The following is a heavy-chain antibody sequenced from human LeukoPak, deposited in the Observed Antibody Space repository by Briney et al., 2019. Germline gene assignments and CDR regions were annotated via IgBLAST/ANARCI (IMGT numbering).Heavy chain of an antibody. CDR2: ISSSGSTI. CDR1: GFTFSDYY. J-gene: IGHJ4*02. D-gene: IGHD3-16*02. CDR3: ARDYVWGSYRLEYFDY. Sequence: PGGSLRLSCAASGFTFSDYYMSWIRQAPGKGLEWVSYISSSGSTIYYADSVKGRFTISRDNAKNSLYLQMNSLRAEDTAVYYCARDYVWGSYRLEYFDYWGQGTLVTVSS. V-gene: IGHV3-11*01.